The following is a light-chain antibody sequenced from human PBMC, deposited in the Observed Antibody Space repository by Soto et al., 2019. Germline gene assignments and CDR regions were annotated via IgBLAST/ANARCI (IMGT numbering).Light chain of an antibody. CDR2: KDS. Sequence: SYELTQPPSVSVSPGQTARITCSGAALPKQYAYWYQQKPGQAPVLVIYKDSERPSGIPERFSGSSSGTTVTLTISGVQAEDEADYYCQSADSSAYVVFGGGTKLTVL. CDR3: QSADSSAYVV. CDR1: ALPKQY. V-gene: IGLV3-25*03. J-gene: IGLJ2*01.